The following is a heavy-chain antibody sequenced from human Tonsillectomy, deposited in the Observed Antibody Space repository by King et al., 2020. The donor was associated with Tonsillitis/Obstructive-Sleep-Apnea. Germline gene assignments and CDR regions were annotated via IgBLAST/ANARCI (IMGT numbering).Heavy chain of an antibody. D-gene: IGHD3-22*01. Sequence: QLVQSGGGLIQPGGSLRLSCEASGFTVSSNYMNWVRQAPGKGLEWVSIIYSGGDTYYADSVKGRFTISRDNSKNTLYLQMNSLRAEDTAVYYCARDSYYYDSSGYPPNAFDIWGQGTMVTVSS. V-gene: IGHV3-53*01. CDR3: ARDSYYYDSSGYPPNAFDI. CDR1: GFTVSSNY. CDR2: IYSGGDT. J-gene: IGHJ3*02.